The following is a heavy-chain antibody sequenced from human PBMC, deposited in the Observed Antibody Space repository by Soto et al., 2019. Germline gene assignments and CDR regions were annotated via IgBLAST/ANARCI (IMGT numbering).Heavy chain of an antibody. J-gene: IGHJ4*02. D-gene: IGHD6-6*01. CDR1: GFTFSSYG. CDR2: ISYDGSNK. CDR3: AKDKWRRSSSWGDDFDY. Sequence: QVQLVESGGGVVQPGRSLRLSCAASGFTFSSYGMHWVRQAPGKGLEWVAVISYDGSNKYYADSVKGRFTISRDNSKNTRYLQMNSLRAEDTAVYYCAKDKWRRSSSWGDDFDYWGQGTLVTVST. V-gene: IGHV3-30*18.